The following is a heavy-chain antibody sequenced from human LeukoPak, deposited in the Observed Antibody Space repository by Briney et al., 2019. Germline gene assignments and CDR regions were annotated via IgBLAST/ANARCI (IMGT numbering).Heavy chain of an antibody. D-gene: IGHD2/OR15-2a*01. CDR1: GGSISSYY. Sequence: SETLSLTCTVSGGSISSYYWSWIRQPPGKGLEWIGYIYYSGSTNYNPSLKSRVTISVDTSKNQFSLKLSSVTAADTAVYYCARESGAPTTFFDYWGQGTLVTVSS. CDR2: IYYSGST. V-gene: IGHV4-59*01. CDR3: ARESGAPTTFFDY. J-gene: IGHJ4*02.